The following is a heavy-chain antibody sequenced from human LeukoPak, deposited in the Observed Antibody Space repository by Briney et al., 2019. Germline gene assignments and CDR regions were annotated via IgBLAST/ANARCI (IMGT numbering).Heavy chain of an antibody. Sequence: PGGSLRLSCEASGFNFSDFGMQWVRQAPGKGLEWVTFIPYDGTKTYYADSVKGRFIISRDSSKSTLYLQLNSLRTEDTAIYYCAKGHYGSGSFDPVYFDYWGQGTLVSVSS. CDR3: AKGHYGSGSFDPVYFDY. J-gene: IGHJ4*02. CDR2: IPYDGTKT. D-gene: IGHD3-10*01. CDR1: GFNFSDFG. V-gene: IGHV3-30*02.